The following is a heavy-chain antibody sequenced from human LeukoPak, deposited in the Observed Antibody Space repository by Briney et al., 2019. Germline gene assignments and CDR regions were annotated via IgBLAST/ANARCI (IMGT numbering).Heavy chain of an antibody. CDR1: GFTFSSYW. CDR2: IKQDGSEK. Sequence: GGSLRLSCAASGFTFSSYWMSWVRQAPGKGLEWVANIKQDGSEKYYVDSMKGRLTISRDNAKNSLYLQMNSLRAEDTAVYYCARGLESAVSFDYWGQGTLATVSS. V-gene: IGHV3-7*01. J-gene: IGHJ4*02. CDR3: ARGLESAVSFDY.